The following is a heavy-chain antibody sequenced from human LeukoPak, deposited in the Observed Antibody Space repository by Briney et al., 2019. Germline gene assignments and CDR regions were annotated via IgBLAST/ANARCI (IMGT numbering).Heavy chain of an antibody. CDR1: GFTFSSYE. D-gene: IGHD6-13*01. V-gene: IGHV3-48*03. Sequence: GGSLRLSCAASGFTFSSYEMNWARQAPGKGLEWVSYISSSGNTTHYADSVKGRFTISRDNAKNSLYLRMNSLRAEDTAVYYCARGGYSSSWYFAYWGQGTLVTVSS. CDR2: ISSSGNTT. J-gene: IGHJ4*02. CDR3: ARGGYSSSWYFAY.